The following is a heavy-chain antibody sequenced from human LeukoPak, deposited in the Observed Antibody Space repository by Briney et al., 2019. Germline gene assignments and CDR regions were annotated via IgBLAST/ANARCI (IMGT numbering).Heavy chain of an antibody. CDR1: GFTFSSYE. CDR3: AREPYDSSGYYPRLDAFDI. J-gene: IGHJ3*02. Sequence: GGSLRLSCAASGFTFSSYEMNWVRQAPGKGLEWVSCISSSGSTIYYADSVKGRFTISRDNAKNSLYLQMNSLRAEDTAVYYCAREPYDSSGYYPRLDAFDIWGQGTMVTVSS. CDR2: ISSSGSTI. V-gene: IGHV3-48*03. D-gene: IGHD3-22*01.